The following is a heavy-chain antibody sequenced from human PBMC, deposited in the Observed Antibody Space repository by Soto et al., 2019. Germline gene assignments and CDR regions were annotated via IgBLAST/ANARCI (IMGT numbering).Heavy chain of an antibody. J-gene: IGHJ6*03. V-gene: IGHV1-8*01. CDR1: GYTFTSYD. CDR2: MNPNSGNT. Sequence: ASVKVSCKASGYTFTSYDINWVRQAIGQGLEWMGWMNPNSGNTGYAQKFQGRVTMTRNTSISTAYMELSSLRSEDTAVYYCARGNHDYSNYYMDVWGKGTTDTVSS. D-gene: IGHD4-4*01. CDR3: ARGNHDYSNYYMDV.